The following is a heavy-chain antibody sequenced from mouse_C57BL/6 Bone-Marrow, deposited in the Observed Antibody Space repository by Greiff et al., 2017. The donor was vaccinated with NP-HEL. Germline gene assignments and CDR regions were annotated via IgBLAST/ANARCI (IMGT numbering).Heavy chain of an antibody. CDR3: TTSDYDWFAD. CDR2: IDPENGDT. Sequence: VQLQESGAELVRPGASVKLSCTASGFNIKDDYMHWVKQRPEQGLEWIGWIDPENGDTEYASKFQGKATITADTSSNTAYLQLSSLTSEDTAVYYCTTSDYDWFADWGQGTLVTVSA. V-gene: IGHV14-4*01. D-gene: IGHD2-4*01. CDR1: GFNIKDDY. J-gene: IGHJ3*01.